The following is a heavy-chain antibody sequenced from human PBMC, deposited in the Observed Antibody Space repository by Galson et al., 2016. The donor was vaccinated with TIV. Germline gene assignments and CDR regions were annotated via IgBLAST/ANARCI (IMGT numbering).Heavy chain of an antibody. CDR2: ISDGGRT. V-gene: IGHV3-66*02. D-gene: IGHD1-26*01. CDR1: GLSVSINY. CDR3: ARDRIVDATYYYYYYGMDV. Sequence: SLRLSCAASGLSVSINYMTWVRQAPGKGLEWVSLISDGGRTFYPDSVKGRFTISRDKSKNTLFLQMNSLRVEDTAVYYCARDRIVDATYYYYYYGMDVWGPGTAVTVSS. J-gene: IGHJ6*02.